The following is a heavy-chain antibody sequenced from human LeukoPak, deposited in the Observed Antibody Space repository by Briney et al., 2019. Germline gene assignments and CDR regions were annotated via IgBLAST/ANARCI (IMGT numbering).Heavy chain of an antibody. J-gene: IGHJ3*02. V-gene: IGHV1-69*05. CDR3: ARAWTEAANDAFDI. CDR2: IIPIFGTA. Sequence: ASVKVSCKASGGTFSSYAISWLRQAPGQGLEWMGRIIPIFGTANYAQKFQGRVTITTDESTSTAYMELSSLRSEDTAVYYCARAWTEAANDAFDIWGQGTMVTVSS. CDR1: GGTFSSYA. D-gene: IGHD2-15*01.